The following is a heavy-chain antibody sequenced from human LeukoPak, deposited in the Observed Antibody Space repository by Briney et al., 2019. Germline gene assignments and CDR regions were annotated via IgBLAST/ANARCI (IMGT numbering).Heavy chain of an antibody. CDR2: IYTSGST. J-gene: IGHJ4*02. V-gene: IGHV4-4*07. Sequence: SETLSLTGTVSGGSIISYYWSWIRQPAGKGLEWIGRIYTSGSTNYNPSLKSRVTMSVDTSKNQFSLRLSSVTAAETAVYYCARSFISVAGTFDSWGQGTLVTVSS. CDR3: ARSFISVAGTFDS. CDR1: GGSIISYY. D-gene: IGHD6-19*01.